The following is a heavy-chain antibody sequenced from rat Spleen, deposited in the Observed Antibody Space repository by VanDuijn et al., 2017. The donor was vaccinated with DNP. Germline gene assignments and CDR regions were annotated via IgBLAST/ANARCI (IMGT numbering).Heavy chain of an antibody. CDR1: GFSLTSYN. J-gene: IGHJ1*01. D-gene: IGHD1-6*01. CDR3: SRVLYNGYQRHYWSFDF. Sequence: QVQLKESGPGLVQPSQTLSLTCTVAGFSLTSYNVHWVRQPPGKGLEWIAAISSGGSTYYNSALKSRLSISRDTSKSQVFLRMNSLQTEDTAIYFCSRVLYNGYQRHYWSFDFWGPGTMVTVSS. CDR2: ISSGGST. V-gene: IGHV2-6*01.